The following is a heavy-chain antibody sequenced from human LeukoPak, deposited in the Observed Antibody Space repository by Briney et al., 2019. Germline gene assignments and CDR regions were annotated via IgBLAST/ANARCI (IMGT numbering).Heavy chain of an antibody. J-gene: IGHJ5*02. CDR1: GYTFNGYY. D-gene: IGHD5-24*01. CDR3: ARGRSNLVALNWLDP. Sequence: VASVNVSCKSSGYTFNGYYIHWVRQTPGQGLEWLGWINPNSGGTNYAQKFHDRVTMTRDTSISTAYMELSRLTSDDTATYYCARGRSNLVALNWLDPWGQGTLVTVSS. CDR2: INPNSGGT. V-gene: IGHV1-2*02.